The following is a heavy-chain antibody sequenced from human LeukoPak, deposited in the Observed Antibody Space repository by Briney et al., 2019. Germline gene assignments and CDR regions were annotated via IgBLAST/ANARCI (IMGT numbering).Heavy chain of an antibody. V-gene: IGHV4-39*07. Sequence: SETLSLTCTVSGGSISSSDYYWGWIRQPPGKGLEWIGSIYYGGSTYYNPSLKSRVTISVDTSMNQFSLKLSSVTAADTAVYYCARGQGSGYYWSYFDYWGQGTLVTVSS. D-gene: IGHD3-22*01. CDR3: ARGQGSGYYWSYFDY. CDR1: GGSISSSDYY. J-gene: IGHJ4*02. CDR2: IYYGGST.